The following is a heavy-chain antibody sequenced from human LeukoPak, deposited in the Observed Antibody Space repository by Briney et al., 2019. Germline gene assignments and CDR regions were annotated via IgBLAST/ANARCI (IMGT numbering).Heavy chain of an antibody. Sequence: PGGSLRLSFAGSGLTVTSNHMIWVGQAPGKGLEWVSLIKSDGTTEYADSVKGRFTISRDNSKNTLFLQMNSLRVEDTAVYYCARLRRGYWGRGTPVTVSS. J-gene: IGHJ4*02. CDR2: IKSDGTT. V-gene: IGHV3-53*01. CDR3: ARLRRGY. CDR1: GLTVTSNH.